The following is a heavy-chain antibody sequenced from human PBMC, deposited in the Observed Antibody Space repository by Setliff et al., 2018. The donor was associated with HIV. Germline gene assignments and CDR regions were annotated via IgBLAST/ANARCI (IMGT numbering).Heavy chain of an antibody. CDR2: IKQDGSEK. Sequence: GGSLRLSCAASGFTVSTYYMSWVRQAPGNGLEWVANIKQDGSEKYYVDSVKGRFTISRDNAKNSLYLQMNSLKIEDTALYYCVRDRGMGTNYFDFWGQGTLVTVSS. D-gene: IGHD1-1*01. J-gene: IGHJ4*02. CDR3: VRDRGMGTNYFDF. CDR1: GFTVSTYY. V-gene: IGHV3-7*03.